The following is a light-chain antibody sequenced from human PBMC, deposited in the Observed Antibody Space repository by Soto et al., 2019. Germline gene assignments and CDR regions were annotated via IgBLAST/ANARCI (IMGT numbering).Light chain of an antibody. J-gene: IGKJ1*01. CDR3: QQYGSSPWT. CDR2: GAS. Sequence: EIVLTQSPGTLSLSPGESATLSCWASQSISGTYLAWYQQKPGQAPRLLIYGASSRATGIPDRFSGSGSGTDFTLTISRLEPEDFAVYYCQQYGSSPWTFGQGTKVEI. V-gene: IGKV3-20*01. CDR1: QSISGTY.